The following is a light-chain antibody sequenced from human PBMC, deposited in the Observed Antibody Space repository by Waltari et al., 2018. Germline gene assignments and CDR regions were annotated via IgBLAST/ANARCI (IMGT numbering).Light chain of an antibody. CDR1: QSVLYSSNNKNY. Sequence: DIVMTQSPDSLAVSLGERATINCKSSQSVLYSSNNKNYLAWYQQKPGQPPKLLICWASIRESGVPDRFSGSGSGTDFTLTISSLQAEDVAVYYCHHYYIPPLTFGQGTKVEIK. CDR3: HHYYIPPLT. J-gene: IGKJ1*01. V-gene: IGKV4-1*01. CDR2: WAS.